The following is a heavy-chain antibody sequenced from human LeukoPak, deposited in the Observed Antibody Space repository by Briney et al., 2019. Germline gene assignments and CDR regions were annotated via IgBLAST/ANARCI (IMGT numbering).Heavy chain of an antibody. V-gene: IGHV1-3*01. CDR3: ARKFTGEYYFDY. J-gene: IGHJ4*02. CDR2: INAGNGNT. CDR1: GYTFTSYA. Sequence: ASVKVSCKASGYTFTSYAMHWVRQAPGQRLEWMGWINAGNGNTKYSQRFQVRVTITRDTSASTAYMELSSLRSEDTAVYYCARKFTGEYYFDYWGQGTLVTVSS. D-gene: IGHD3-10*01.